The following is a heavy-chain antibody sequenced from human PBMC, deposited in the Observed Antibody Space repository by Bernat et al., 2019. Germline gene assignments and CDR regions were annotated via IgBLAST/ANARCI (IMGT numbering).Heavy chain of an antibody. J-gene: IGHJ6*03. CDR3: AGLGRRGYTQSGPDYGYYCMDV. CDR2: INPNSGGT. Sequence: QVQLVQSGAEVKKPGASVKVSCKASGYTFTGYYMHWVRQAPGQGLEWMGRINPNSGGTNYAQKFQGRVTMTRDTSISTAYMELSRLRSDDTAVYYCAGLGRRGYTQSGPDYGYYCMDVWGKGTTVTVSS. V-gene: IGHV1-2*06. CDR1: GYTFTGYY. D-gene: IGHD3-22*01.